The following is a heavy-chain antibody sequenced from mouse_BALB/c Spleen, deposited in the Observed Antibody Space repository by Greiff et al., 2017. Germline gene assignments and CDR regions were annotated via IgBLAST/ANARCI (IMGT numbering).Heavy chain of an antibody. J-gene: IGHJ4*01. V-gene: IGHV1-9*01. Sequence: QVQLKESGAELMKPGASVKISCKATGYTFSSYWIEWVKQRPGHGLEWIGEILPGSGSTNYNEKFKGKATFTADTSSNTAYMQLSSLTSEDSAVYYCARLITTVVGDAMDYWGQGTSVTVSS. CDR3: ARLITTVVGDAMDY. CDR1: GYTFSSYW. D-gene: IGHD1-1*01. CDR2: ILPGSGST.